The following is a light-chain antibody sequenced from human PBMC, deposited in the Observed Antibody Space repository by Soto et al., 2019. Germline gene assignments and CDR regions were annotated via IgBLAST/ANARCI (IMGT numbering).Light chain of an antibody. CDR3: QQYGSSPTWT. J-gene: IGKJ1*01. V-gene: IGKV3-20*01. CDR1: QSVGSSY. Sequence: EIVLTQSPGTLSLSPGERATLSCRASQSVGSSYLAWYQQKPGQAPRLLIYGASSRATGIPDRFSGSGSGTDFTLTISRQEPEDFAVYYCQQYGSSPTWTFGQGTQVEI. CDR2: GAS.